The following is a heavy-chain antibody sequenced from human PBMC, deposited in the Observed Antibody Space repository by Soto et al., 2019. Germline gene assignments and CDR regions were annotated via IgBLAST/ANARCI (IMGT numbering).Heavy chain of an antibody. D-gene: IGHD6-25*01. V-gene: IGHV4-59*01. Sequence: SETLSLTCTVSGGSISSYYWSWIRQPPGKGLEWIGYIHYSGSTNYNPSLKSRVTISVDTSKNQFSLKLNSVTAADTAVYYCARHHGGSSGWDNWFDPWGQGTLVTVSS. CDR3: ARHHGGSSGWDNWFDP. CDR1: GGSISSYY. J-gene: IGHJ5*02. CDR2: IHYSGST.